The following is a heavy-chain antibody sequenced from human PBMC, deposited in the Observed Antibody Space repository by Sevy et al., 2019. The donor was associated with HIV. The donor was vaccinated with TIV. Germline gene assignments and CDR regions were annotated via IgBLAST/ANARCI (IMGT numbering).Heavy chain of an antibody. D-gene: IGHD2-15*01. CDR1: GFTFSSYN. CDR2: ISSSSNYI. J-gene: IGHJ6*02. CDR3: ARVVAYCSGGSCFPGYYYGMDV. V-gene: IGHV3-21*01. Sequence: GGSLRLSCAASGFTFSSYNMNWVRQAPGKGLEWVSSISSSSNYIYYADSMKGRFTISRDNAKNSLYLQMNSLRVEDTAVYYCARVVAYCSGGSCFPGYYYGMDVWGQGTTVTVSS.